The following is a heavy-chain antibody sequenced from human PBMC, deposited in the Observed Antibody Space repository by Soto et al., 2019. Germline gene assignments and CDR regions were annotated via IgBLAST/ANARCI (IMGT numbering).Heavy chain of an antibody. CDR2: IHPSGDT. D-gene: IGHD2-15*01. J-gene: IGHJ1*01. CDR3: VRGYCTTSPCSGDFQF. V-gene: IGHV1-46*01. CDR1: GYKFTTYF. Sequence: ASVKVSCKASGYKFTTYFIHWVRQAPGQGLEWMGMIHPSGDTGYARKFRGRVTMTIDTSTTTASMELRNLTSEDTAVYFSVRGYCTTSPCSGDFQFWGQGTLVTVSS.